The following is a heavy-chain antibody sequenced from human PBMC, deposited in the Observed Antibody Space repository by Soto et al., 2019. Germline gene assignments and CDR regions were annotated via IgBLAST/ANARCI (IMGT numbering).Heavy chain of an antibody. CDR2: ISYDGSNK. CDR3: AKDQGYGSSLYYRMAV. D-gene: IGHD3-10*01. CDR1: GFTFSSYA. J-gene: IGHJ6*02. V-gene: IGHV3-30-3*01. Sequence: GGSLRLSCAASGFTFSSYAMHWVRQAPGKGLEWVAVISYDGSNKYYADSVKGRFTISRDNSKNTLYLQMNSLRAEDTAVYYCAKDQGYGSSLYYRMAVWGQGTTVTVSS.